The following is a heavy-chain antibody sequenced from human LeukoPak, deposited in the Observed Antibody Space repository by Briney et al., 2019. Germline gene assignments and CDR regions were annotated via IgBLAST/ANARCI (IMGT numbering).Heavy chain of an antibody. CDR1: GFTFSSYA. J-gene: IGHJ6*02. Sequence: GGSLRLSCAASGFTFSSYAMSWVRQAPGKGLEWVSAISGSGGSTYYADSVKGRFTISRDNSKNTLYLRMNSLRAEDTAVYYCAKEGGSGSTRRLNYYYYGMDVWGQGTTVTVSS. CDR2: ISGSGGST. V-gene: IGHV3-23*01. D-gene: IGHD3-10*01. CDR3: AKEGGSGSTRRLNYYYYGMDV.